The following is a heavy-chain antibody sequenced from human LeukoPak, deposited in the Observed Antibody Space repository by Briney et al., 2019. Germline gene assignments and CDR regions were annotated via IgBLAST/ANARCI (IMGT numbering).Heavy chain of an antibody. CDR3: ATDGGRDGYPFDY. Sequence: ASVKVSCKVSGYTLTELSMHWVRQAPGKGLEWMGGFDPEDGDKIYAQKFQGRVTMTEDTSTDAAYMELSSLRSEDTAVYYCATDGGRDGYPFDYWGQGTLVTVSS. CDR2: FDPEDGDK. V-gene: IGHV1-24*01. D-gene: IGHD5-24*01. J-gene: IGHJ4*02. CDR1: GYTLTELS.